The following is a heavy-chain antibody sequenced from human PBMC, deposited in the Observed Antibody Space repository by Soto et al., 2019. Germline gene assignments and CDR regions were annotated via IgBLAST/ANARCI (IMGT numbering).Heavy chain of an antibody. CDR3: ARFGATVTPSLPGYWYFDL. CDR2: ISSSSSTI. J-gene: IGHJ2*01. CDR1: GFTFSSYS. Sequence: GGSLRLSCAASGFTFSSYSMNWVRQAPGKGLEWVSYISSSSSTIYYADTVKGRFTISRDNAKNSLYLQMNSLRDEDTAVYYCARFGATVTPSLPGYWYFDLWGRGTLVTVSS. V-gene: IGHV3-48*02. D-gene: IGHD4-17*01.